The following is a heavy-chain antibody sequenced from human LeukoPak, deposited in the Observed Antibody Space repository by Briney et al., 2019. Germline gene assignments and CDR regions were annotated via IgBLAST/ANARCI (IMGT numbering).Heavy chain of an antibody. J-gene: IGHJ4*02. CDR3: ARRDLLNGQWRFFDY. CDR1: GFTFSPYA. V-gene: IGHV3-23*01. CDR2: VSGSGDST. D-gene: IGHD2-8*01. Sequence: GGSLRLSCAVSGFTFSPYAMNWVRQAPGKGLEWVSTVSGSGDSTYYADSVKGRFTISRDNSKNTLYLQTNSLRAEDTAIYYCARRDLLNGQWRFFDYWGQGTLVTVSS.